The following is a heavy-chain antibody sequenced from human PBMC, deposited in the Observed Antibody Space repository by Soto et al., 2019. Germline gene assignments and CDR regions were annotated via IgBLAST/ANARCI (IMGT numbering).Heavy chain of an antibody. CDR3: ARYEDYGSWSSNFDY. J-gene: IGHJ4*02. CDR1: GGSISSGGYY. Sequence: QVQLQESGPGLVKPSQTLSLTCTVSGGSISSGGYYWSWIRQHPGKGLEWIGYIYYSGSTYYNPSLKSRVTVTVDTSKNQFSLKLSSVTAADTAVYYCARYEDYGSWSSNFDYWGQGTLVTVSS. D-gene: IGHD3-10*01. CDR2: IYYSGST. V-gene: IGHV4-31*03.